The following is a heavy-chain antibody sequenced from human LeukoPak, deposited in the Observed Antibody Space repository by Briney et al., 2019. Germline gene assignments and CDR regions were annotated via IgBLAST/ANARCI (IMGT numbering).Heavy chain of an antibody. J-gene: IGHJ4*02. CDR2: IWFDGRNI. D-gene: IGHD6-19*01. CDR1: GFNFSSYG. CDR3: ARDSLPMAVTGPFDH. V-gene: IGHV3-33*01. Sequence: PGRSLRLSCAASGFNFSSYGMHWVRQAPGKGLEWVTSIWFDGRNIHYADSVKGRVTISRDNSKSALYLQMNSLRAEDTAIYYCARDSLPMAVTGPFDHWGQGALVTVSS.